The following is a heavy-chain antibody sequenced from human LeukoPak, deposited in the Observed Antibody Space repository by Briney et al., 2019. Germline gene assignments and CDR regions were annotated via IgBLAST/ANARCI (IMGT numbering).Heavy chain of an antibody. CDR3: ARVRITMVRGYYYYYMDV. D-gene: IGHD3-10*01. J-gene: IGHJ6*03. V-gene: IGHV3-23*01. CDR1: GFTFDDYA. CDR2: ISGSGGST. Sequence: GGSLRLSCAASGFTFDDYAMSWVRQAPGKGLEWVSAISGSGGSTYYADSVKGRFTISRDNSKNTLYLQMNSLRAEDTAVYYGARVRITMVRGYYYYYMDVWGKGTTVTISS.